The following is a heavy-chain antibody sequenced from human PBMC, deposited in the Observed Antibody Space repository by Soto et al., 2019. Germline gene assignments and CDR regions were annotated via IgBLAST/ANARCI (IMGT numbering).Heavy chain of an antibody. Sequence: QVHLQESGPGLVKPSETLSLTCTVSGGSITNHYWSWIRQPAGKELEWIGRAYSTGSTNYKPSLRSRVTMSLDTSMVQCSLQLTSVTAADWALYFCAREAYSGGVWSFDLWGRGTLVTVSS. CDR3: AREAYSGGVWSFDL. J-gene: IGHJ2*01. V-gene: IGHV4-4*07. CDR2: AYSTGST. D-gene: IGHD2-21*01. CDR1: GGSITNHY.